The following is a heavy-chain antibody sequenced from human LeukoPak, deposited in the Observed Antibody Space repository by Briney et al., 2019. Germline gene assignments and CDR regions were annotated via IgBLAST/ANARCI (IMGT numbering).Heavy chain of an antibody. V-gene: IGHV3-53*01. D-gene: IGHD2-15*01. CDR1: GFTVSSNY. Sequence: GGSLRLSCAASGFTVSSNYMSWVRQAPGKGLEWVSILYSAGATYYADSVKGRFTISRDNSKNTLYLQMNSLRVEVTAVYYCASGGTGARKFYSDPFHHWGQGTLVTVSS. J-gene: IGHJ4*02. CDR3: ASGGTGARKFYSDPFHH. CDR2: LYSAGAT.